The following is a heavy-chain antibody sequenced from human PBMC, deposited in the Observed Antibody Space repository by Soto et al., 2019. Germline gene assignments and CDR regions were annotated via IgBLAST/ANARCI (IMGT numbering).Heavy chain of an antibody. CDR2: IYTSGST. CDR1: GCPLRGGDLY. CDR3: ARGGSNDWQVAFDI. Sequence: PSETRSRTWPVSGCPLRGGDLYWIWLLQPPGKGLEWIGHIYTSGSTNYNPSLKSRVTMSVDTSKNQFSLKLSSVTAADTAVYYCARGGSNDWQVAFDIWGQGTMVNVS. J-gene: IGHJ3*02. V-gene: IGHV4-61*08. D-gene: IGHD3-9*01.